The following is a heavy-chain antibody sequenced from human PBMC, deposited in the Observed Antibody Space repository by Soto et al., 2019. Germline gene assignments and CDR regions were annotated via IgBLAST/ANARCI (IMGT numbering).Heavy chain of an antibody. V-gene: IGHV1-69*13. D-gene: IGHD6-13*01. CDR2: IIPIFGTA. CDR3: AGLKFVAAAGRKWYYFDY. J-gene: IGHJ4*02. Sequence: ASVKVSCKASGGTFSSYAISWVRQAPGQGLEWMGGIIPIFGTANYAQKFQGRVTITADESTGTPYMELSSLRSEDTAVYYCAGLKFVAAAGRKWYYFDYWGQGTLVTVSS. CDR1: GGTFSSYA.